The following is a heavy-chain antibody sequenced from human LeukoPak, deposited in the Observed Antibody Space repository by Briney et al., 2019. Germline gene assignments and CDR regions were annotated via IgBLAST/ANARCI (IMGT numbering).Heavy chain of an antibody. CDR2: IHYSGST. Sequence: PSETLSLTCSVSGDSISSFYWNWIRQSPGRGLEWIGNIHYSGSTNYNPSLKSRVTISVDTSKNQFSLKLSSVTAADTAVYYCARVDSGSYIRGTDYFDYWGQGTLVTVSS. J-gene: IGHJ4*02. CDR3: ARVDSGSYIRGTDYFDY. V-gene: IGHV4-59*01. CDR1: GDSISSFY. D-gene: IGHD1-26*01.